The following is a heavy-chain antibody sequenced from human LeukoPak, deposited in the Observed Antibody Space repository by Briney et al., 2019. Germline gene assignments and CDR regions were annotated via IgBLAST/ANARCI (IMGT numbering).Heavy chain of an antibody. D-gene: IGHD1-26*01. CDR2: IYHSGST. Sequence: KASETLSLTCAVSGYSISSGYYWGWIRQPPGKGLEWIGSIYHSGSTYYNPSLKSRVTISVDTSKNQFSLKLSSVTAADTAVYYCASAHSGSYYMDVWGKGTTATVSS. CDR3: ASAHSGSYYMDV. V-gene: IGHV4-38-2*01. CDR1: GYSISSGYY. J-gene: IGHJ6*03.